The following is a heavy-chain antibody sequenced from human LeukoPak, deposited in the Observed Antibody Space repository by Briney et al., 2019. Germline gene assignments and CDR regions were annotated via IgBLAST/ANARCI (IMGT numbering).Heavy chain of an antibody. V-gene: IGHV3-33*01. CDR2: IWYDGSNK. CDR1: GFTFSSYG. J-gene: IGHJ4*02. Sequence: GRSLRLSCAASGFTFSSYGMHWVRPAPGKGLEWVAVIWYDGSNKYYADSVKGRFTISRDNSKNTLYLQMNSLRAEDTAVYYCARDSCGGDCSFDYWGQGTLVTVSS. D-gene: IGHD2-21*02. CDR3: ARDSCGGDCSFDY.